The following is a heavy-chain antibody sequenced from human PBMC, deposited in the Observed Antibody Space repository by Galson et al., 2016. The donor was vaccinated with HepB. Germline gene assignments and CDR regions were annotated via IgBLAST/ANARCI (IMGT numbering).Heavy chain of an antibody. CDR2: INNDGSNT. Sequence: SLRLSCAASGFTFSSYWMNWVRQAPGKGLVWVSRINNDGSNTTYADSVKGRFTISRDNAKNTLYLQMNSLRAEDTAVYYCARPGYCSGSSCYVPFDIWGRGTLLTVSS. CDR1: GFTFSSYW. V-gene: IGHV3-74*03. J-gene: IGHJ2*01. D-gene: IGHD2-15*01. CDR3: ARPGYCSGSSCYVPFDI.